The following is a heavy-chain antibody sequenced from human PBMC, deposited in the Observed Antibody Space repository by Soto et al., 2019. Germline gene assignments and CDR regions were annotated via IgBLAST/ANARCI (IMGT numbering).Heavy chain of an antibody. D-gene: IGHD6-13*01. CDR3: ARDPSSWLDS. J-gene: IGHJ4*02. V-gene: IGHV3-74*01. CDR1: GFTFSSYW. CDR2: INSDGSST. Sequence: EVQLVESGGDLVQPGGSLRLSCAVSGFTFSSYWMHWVRQAPGKGLVWVSRINSDGSSTSYGDSVKGRFIISRDNAMNTLYLQMSSLRVEDTAVYYCARDPSSWLDSWGQGTLVTVSS.